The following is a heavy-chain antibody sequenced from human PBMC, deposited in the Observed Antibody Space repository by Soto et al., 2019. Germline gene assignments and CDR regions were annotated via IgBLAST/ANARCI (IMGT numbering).Heavy chain of an antibody. CDR1: GFTFSDYY. D-gene: IGHD2-8*01. CDR3: AGNGATYDAFDI. V-gene: IGHV3-11*01. J-gene: IGHJ3*02. CDR2: ISSSGSTI. Sequence: QVQLVESGGGLVKPGGSLRLSCAASGFTFSDYYMSWIRQAPGKGLEWVSYISSSGSTIYYADSVKGRFTISRDNAKNYLYLQMNSVSAEDTAVYCCAGNGATYDAFDIWGQGTMVTVSS.